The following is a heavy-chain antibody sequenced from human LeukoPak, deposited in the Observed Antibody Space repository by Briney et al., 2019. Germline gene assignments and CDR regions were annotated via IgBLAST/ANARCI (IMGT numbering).Heavy chain of an antibody. Sequence: GGSLRLSCAASGFTVSSNYMSWVRQAPGKGLEWVSVIYSGGSTYYADSVKGRFTISRDNSKNTLYLQMNSLRAEDTAVYYCARAPGNWAAAGIDYWGQGTLVTVSS. CDR2: IYSGGST. D-gene: IGHD6-13*01. V-gene: IGHV3-53*01. J-gene: IGHJ4*02. CDR1: GFTVSSNY. CDR3: ARAPGNWAAAGIDY.